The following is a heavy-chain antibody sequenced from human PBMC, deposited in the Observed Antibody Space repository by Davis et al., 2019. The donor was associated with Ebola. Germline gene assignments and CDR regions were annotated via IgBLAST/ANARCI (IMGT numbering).Heavy chain of an antibody. Sequence: SVTVSCKVSGGTFSSFAINWVRQAPGQGFEWMGGIIPLFGIPTYAQGFQGRVAINVDESTNTVYMELSSLTPKDKAVYYCAVRSGDWGQGTLVTISS. J-gene: IGHJ4*02. V-gene: IGHV1-69*13. CDR2: IIPLFGIP. CDR3: AVRSGD. CDR1: GGTFSSFA.